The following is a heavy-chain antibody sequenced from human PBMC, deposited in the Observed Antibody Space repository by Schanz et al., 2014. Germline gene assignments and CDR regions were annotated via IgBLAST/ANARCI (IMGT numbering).Heavy chain of an antibody. CDR1: GFGFSSYS. Sequence: EVQLVESGGGLIQPGGSLRLSCAASGFGFSSYSMNWVRQAPGKGLEWVSYISDSGTYTNYADSVKSRFTISRDNSRNTLYLEMNSLRAEDTALYYCARDRRNADLDYWGQGTLVTVSS. J-gene: IGHJ4*02. CDR3: ARDRRNADLDY. CDR2: ISDSGTYT. D-gene: IGHD1-1*01. V-gene: IGHV3-48*01.